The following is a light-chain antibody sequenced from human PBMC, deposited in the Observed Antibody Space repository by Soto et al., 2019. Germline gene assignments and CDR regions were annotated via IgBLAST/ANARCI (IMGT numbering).Light chain of an antibody. CDR3: QQYNNYPFT. J-gene: IGKJ3*01. Sequence: DIQMTQSPSSLSASVGDRVTITCRASQGIGDYLVWFQQKPGKATKSLSYAASSLQSGVPSRFSGRGSGTDFTLTISSLQPEDFATYYCQQYNNYPFTFGPGTKVDIK. CDR2: AAS. CDR1: QGIGDY. V-gene: IGKV1-16*01.